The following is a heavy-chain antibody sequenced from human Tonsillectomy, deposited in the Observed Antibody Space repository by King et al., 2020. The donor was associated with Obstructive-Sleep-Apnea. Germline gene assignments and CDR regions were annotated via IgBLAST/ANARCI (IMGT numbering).Heavy chain of an antibody. CDR1: GYSISSSNW. CDR2: FYNGGSA. J-gene: IGHJ4*02. Sequence: QLQESGPGLVKPSDTLSLTCAVSGYSISSSNWWGWIRQPPGKGLEWIGSFYNGGSANYNPSLKRRVTMSVDTSKTQFSLKLTSVTAVDTAVYYCARAAIAPYYFDYWGQGTLVTVSS. V-gene: IGHV4-28*03. CDR3: ARAAIAPYYFDY. D-gene: IGHD6-13*01.